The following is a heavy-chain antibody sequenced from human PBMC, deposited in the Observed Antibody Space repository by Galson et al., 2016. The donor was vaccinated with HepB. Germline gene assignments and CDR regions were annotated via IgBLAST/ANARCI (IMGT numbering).Heavy chain of an antibody. Sequence: SVKVSCKASGDTFTGYDIHWVRQAPGQGLEWMAWLSANSGATNYAQKFQGWVTMTRDTSISTAYMELTSLTSDATAIYYCATSTGYRSGWGAFDIWGQGTMVTVSS. CDR1: GDTFTGYD. J-gene: IGHJ3*02. CDR3: ATSTGYRSGWGAFDI. D-gene: IGHD6-25*01. CDR2: LSANSGAT. V-gene: IGHV1-2*04.